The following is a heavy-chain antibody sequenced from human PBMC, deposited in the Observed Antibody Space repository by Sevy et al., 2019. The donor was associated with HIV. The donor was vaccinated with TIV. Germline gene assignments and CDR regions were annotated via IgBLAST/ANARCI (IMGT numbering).Heavy chain of an antibody. CDR3: AKGGGGHYDPDEIAYYFYYYNMDV. D-gene: IGHD3-22*01. J-gene: IGHJ6*03. Sequence: GGSPRLSCAVSGFSFDSYGMTWVRQAPGKGLEWVSAISGSGTRTYYADSVKGRFIISRDNSKNTLDLKMNSLRAEDTAIYYCAKGGGGHYDPDEIAYYFYYYNMDVWGKGTTVTVSS. V-gene: IGHV3-23*01. CDR1: GFSFDSYG. CDR2: ISGSGTRT.